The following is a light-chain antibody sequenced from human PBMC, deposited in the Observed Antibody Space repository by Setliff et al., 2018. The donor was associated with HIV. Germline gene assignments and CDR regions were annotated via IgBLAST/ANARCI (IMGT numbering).Light chain of an antibody. J-gene: IGKJ3*01. Sequence: DIVMTQSPDSLAVSLGGRATINCKSSQNILYSSNNKNYLAWYQQRPGQPPRLIVDWASTRESGVPDRFSGSGSGTDFTLTISSLQSEDVAVYYCQQYNSSPFTFGPGTKVDIK. V-gene: IGKV4-1*01. CDR3: QQYNSSPFT. CDR2: WAS. CDR1: QNILYSSNNKNY.